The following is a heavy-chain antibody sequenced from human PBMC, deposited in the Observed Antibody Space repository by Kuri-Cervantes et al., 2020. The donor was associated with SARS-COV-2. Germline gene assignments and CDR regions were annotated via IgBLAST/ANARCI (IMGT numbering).Heavy chain of an antibody. V-gene: IGHV3-30-3*01. CDR2: ISHDGINK. D-gene: IGHD2-8*01. J-gene: IGHJ4*02. Sequence: GGSLRLSCTASGFTFSGCAMHWVRLAPGKGLEWMAVISHDGINKYYAESGKGRFNISRDNFKNTVYLRMTSLGPDDTAVYYCARDREGVQDIWGQGSLVTVSS. CDR1: GFTFSGCA. CDR3: ARDREGVQDI.